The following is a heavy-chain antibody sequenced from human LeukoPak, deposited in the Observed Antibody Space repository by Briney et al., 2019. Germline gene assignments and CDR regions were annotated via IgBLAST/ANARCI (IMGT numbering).Heavy chain of an antibody. CDR2: ITASGTAM. CDR3: ASSGSYRFDY. V-gene: IGHV3-48*02. CDR1: GFTFSSYS. J-gene: IGHJ4*02. Sequence: EGSLRLSCAASGFTFSSYSMNWVRQAPGKGLEWVSHITASGTAMFYADSVKGRFTISRDNAKNSLYLQMNSLRDEDTAVYYCASSGSYRFDYWGQGTLVTVSS. D-gene: IGHD1-26*01.